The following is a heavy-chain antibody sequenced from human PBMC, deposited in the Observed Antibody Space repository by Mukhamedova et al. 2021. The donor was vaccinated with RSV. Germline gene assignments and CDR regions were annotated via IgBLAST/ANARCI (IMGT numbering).Heavy chain of an antibody. V-gene: IGHV5-51*01. Sequence: EYMGIIYPGDSDTRYSPSFRGQVTLSADRSISTAYLQWSSLKASDTAMYYCARRIAVAGTFDSWGQGTLVTVSS. CDR2: IYPGDSDT. CDR3: ARRIAVAGTFDS. D-gene: IGHD6-19*01. J-gene: IGHJ4*02.